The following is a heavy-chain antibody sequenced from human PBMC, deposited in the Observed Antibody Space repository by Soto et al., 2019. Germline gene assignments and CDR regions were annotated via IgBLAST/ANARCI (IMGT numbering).Heavy chain of an antibody. D-gene: IGHD2-15*01. J-gene: IGHJ4*02. CDR1: EFTFSSYS. CDR2: ITSSSSYI. V-gene: IGHV3-21*01. Sequence: PVGSLRLSCAASEFTFSSYSMNWVRQAPGKGLEWVSSITSSSSYIYYADSLKGRFTISRDNAKNSLYLQMNSLRAEDTAVYYCARISGVSCYDWGQGTLVTVSS. CDR3: ARISGVSCYD.